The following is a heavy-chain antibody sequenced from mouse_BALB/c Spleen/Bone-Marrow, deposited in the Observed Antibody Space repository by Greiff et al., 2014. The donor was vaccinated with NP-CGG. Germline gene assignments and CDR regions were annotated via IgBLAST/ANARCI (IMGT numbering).Heavy chain of an antibody. CDR2: IFPGDGST. Sequence: QVQLKQSGPELVKPGASVKMSCKASGYTFTNYYIHWVKQRPGQGLEWIGWIFPGDGSTKYNEKFKGKTTLTADKSSSTAYMLLSSLTSEDSAIYFCARRYFGYWGQGTTLTVSS. CDR1: GYTFTNYY. J-gene: IGHJ2*01. V-gene: IGHV1S56*01. CDR3: ARRYFGY.